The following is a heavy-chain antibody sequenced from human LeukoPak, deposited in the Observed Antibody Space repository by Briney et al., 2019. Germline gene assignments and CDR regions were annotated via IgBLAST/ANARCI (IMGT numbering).Heavy chain of an antibody. CDR3: ARASGSSFLDY. CDR2: INPSGGST. Sequence: GASVKVPCXASGYTFTSYDINWVRQATGQGLEWMGIINPSGGSTSYAQKFQGRVTMTRDTSTSTVYMELSSLRSEDTAVYYCARASGSSFLDYWGQGTLVTVSS. V-gene: IGHV1-46*01. J-gene: IGHJ4*02. CDR1: GYTFTSYD. D-gene: IGHD3-10*01.